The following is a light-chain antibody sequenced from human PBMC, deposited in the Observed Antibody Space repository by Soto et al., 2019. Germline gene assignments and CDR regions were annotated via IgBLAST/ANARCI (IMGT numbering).Light chain of an antibody. Sequence: SYELTQPPSVSVAPGQTARITCGGNNIGCKSVHWYQQKPGQAPVLVVYDDSDRPSWIPERFSGSNSGNTATLTISRVEAGDEADYYCQVWDSSSDHVFGTGTQLTVL. CDR2: DDS. CDR1: NIGCKS. CDR3: QVWDSSSDHV. J-gene: IGLJ1*01. V-gene: IGLV3-21*02.